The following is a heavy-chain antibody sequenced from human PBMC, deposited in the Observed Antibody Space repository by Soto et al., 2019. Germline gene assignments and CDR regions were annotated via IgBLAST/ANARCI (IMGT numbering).Heavy chain of an antibody. J-gene: IGHJ4*02. Sequence: RASVKVSCKASGYTFTTYGIHWVRQAPRQGLEYMGWISGYNGNTKYPQRFQGRVTMTADTSRSTAYLELRSLRSEDTAVYHCARGAHGSGYAVYWGQGTLVTVSS. CDR3: ARGAHGSGYAVY. CDR2: ISGYNGNT. V-gene: IGHV1-18*01. D-gene: IGHD3-3*01. CDR1: GYTFTTYG.